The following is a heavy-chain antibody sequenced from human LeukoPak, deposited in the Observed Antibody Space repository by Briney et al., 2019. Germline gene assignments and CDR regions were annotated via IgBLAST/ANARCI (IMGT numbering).Heavy chain of an antibody. V-gene: IGHV4-4*07. CDR1: DGSISSYY. CDR2: IYTSGNT. J-gene: IGHJ4*02. Sequence: PSETLSLTCTVSDGSISSYYWSWIRQPAGKGLEWIGRIYTSGNTNYNPSLKSRVTMSVDTSKNQFSLKLSSVTAADTAVYYCARDHCSGGSCYFPLDYWGQGTLVTVSS. CDR3: ARDHCSGGSCYFPLDY. D-gene: IGHD2-15*01.